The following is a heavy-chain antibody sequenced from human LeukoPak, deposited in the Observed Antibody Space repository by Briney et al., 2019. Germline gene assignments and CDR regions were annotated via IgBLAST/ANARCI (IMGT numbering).Heavy chain of an antibody. CDR3: ARLRGSSGWYPVYYFDY. J-gene: IGHJ4*02. CDR2: IYYSGST. CDR1: GGSISSSSYY. Sequence: PSETLSLTCTVSGGSISSSSYYWGWIRQPPGKGLEWIGSIYYSGSTYYNPSLKSRVTISVDTSKNQFSLKLSSVTAADTAVYYCARLRGSSGWYPVYYFDYWGQGTLVTVSS. V-gene: IGHV4-39*01. D-gene: IGHD6-19*01.